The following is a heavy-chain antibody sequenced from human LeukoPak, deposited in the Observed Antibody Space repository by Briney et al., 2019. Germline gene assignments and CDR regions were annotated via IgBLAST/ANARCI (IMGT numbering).Heavy chain of an antibody. D-gene: IGHD4-17*01. Sequence: ASVKVSCKASGYTFTVYYIHWVRQAPGQGLEGMGWINPNSGGTNYAQRFQGRVTMTRDTSFSTAYKELSRLRSDDTAVYYCALNDYGDGLGYWGQGTLVTVFS. CDR2: INPNSGGT. CDR1: GYTFTVYY. V-gene: IGHV1-2*02. J-gene: IGHJ4*02. CDR3: ALNDYGDGLGY.